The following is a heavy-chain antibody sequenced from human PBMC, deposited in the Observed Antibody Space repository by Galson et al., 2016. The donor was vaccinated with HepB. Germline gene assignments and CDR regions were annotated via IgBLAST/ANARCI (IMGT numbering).Heavy chain of an antibody. CDR3: TRDASGWSAY. V-gene: IGHV3-7*04. J-gene: IGHJ4*02. D-gene: IGHD6-19*01. Sequence: SLRLSCAASGFTFTTYWMGWVRQTPGKGLEWVANIREDRGETYYVDSVNGRFTISRDNAKNSLYLQMNSLRAEDSAVYYCTRDASGWSAYWGQGTLVTVSS. CDR1: GFTFTTYW. CDR2: IREDRGET.